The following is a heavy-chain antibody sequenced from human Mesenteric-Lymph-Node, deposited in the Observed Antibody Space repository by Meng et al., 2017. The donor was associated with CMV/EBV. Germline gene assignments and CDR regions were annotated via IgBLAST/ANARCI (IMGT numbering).Heavy chain of an antibody. D-gene: IGHD6-13*01. CDR3: ARGSSWYNAVDY. V-gene: IGHV3-11*01. CDR1: GFTFSDYSFSDYY. Sequence: GEPLKISCAASGFTFSDYSFSDYYMSWIRQAPGKGLERVSYISNIGSTIYYADSVKGRFTISRDLSKNTLYLQMNSLRAEDTAVYYCARGSSWYNAVDYWGQGTLVTVSS. J-gene: IGHJ4*02. CDR2: ISNIGSTI.